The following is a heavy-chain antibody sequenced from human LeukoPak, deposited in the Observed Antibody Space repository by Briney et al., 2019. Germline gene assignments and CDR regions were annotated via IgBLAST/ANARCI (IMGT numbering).Heavy chain of an antibody. D-gene: IGHD5-12*01. Sequence: ASVKVSCKASGYTFTGYYMHWVRQAPGQGLEWMGWINPNSGGTNYALKFQGRVTMTRDTSISTAYMELSRLRSDDTAVYYCARGGVEYSGYEADYWGQGTLVTVSS. V-gene: IGHV1-2*02. CDR2: INPNSGGT. J-gene: IGHJ4*02. CDR3: ARGGVEYSGYEADY. CDR1: GYTFTGYY.